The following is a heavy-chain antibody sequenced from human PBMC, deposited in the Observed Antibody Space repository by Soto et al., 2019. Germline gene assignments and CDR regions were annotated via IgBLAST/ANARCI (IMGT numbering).Heavy chain of an antibody. J-gene: IGHJ4*02. CDR1: GFTFSDYG. D-gene: IGHD3-9*01. CDR2: IWHDGSNE. CDR3: AAINYDIFTGYFSDY. Sequence: QVQLVESGGGVVQPGRSLRLSCAASGFTFSDYGIHWVRQAPGKGLEWVALIWHDGSNEYYGDSVKGRFRISRDNPKTTVYLEMNSLRAEDTAVYYCAAINYDIFTGYFSDYWGQGTLVTVSS. V-gene: IGHV3-33*01.